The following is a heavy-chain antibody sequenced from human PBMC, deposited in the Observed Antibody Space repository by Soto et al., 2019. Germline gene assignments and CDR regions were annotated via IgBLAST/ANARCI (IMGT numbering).Heavy chain of an antibody. V-gene: IGHV3-30*18. CDR1: GFIFSNYG. D-gene: IGHD6-19*01. CDR2: ISYDGSNK. CDR3: AKGKDSGWKYFDY. J-gene: IGHJ4*02. Sequence: GGSLRLSCAASGFIFSNYGMHWVRQAPGKGLEWVAVISYDGSNKYYADSVKGRFTISRDNSKNTLYLQMNSLRDEDTAVYYCAKGKDSGWKYFDYWGQGTLVTVSS.